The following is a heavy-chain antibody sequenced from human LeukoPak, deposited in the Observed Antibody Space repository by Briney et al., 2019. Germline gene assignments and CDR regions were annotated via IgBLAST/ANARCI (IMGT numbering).Heavy chain of an antibody. J-gene: IGHJ4*02. CDR2: IYYGGST. V-gene: IGHV4-59*08. CDR3: ARHGRSGWFDY. Sequence: SETLSLTCTVSGGSISSYYWSWIRQPPGKGLEWIGYIYYGGSTNYNPSLKSRVTISVDTSKNQFSLKLSSVTAAVTAVYYCARHGRSGWFDYWGQGTLVTVSS. D-gene: IGHD6-19*01. CDR1: GGSISSYY.